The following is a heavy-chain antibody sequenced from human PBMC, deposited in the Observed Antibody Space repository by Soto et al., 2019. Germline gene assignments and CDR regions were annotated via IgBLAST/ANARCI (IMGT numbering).Heavy chain of an antibody. J-gene: IGHJ4*02. Sequence: QITLKESGPTLVKPTQTLTLTCTFSGFSLSTSGVGVGWIRQPPGKALEWLALIYWNDDKRYSPSLKSRLTITKDTSKNQVVLTMTNMDPVDTATYYCALRGRGIVQNAHATVVGAPDYWGQGTLVTVSS. D-gene: IGHD1-26*01. CDR3: ALRGRGIVQNAHATVVGAPDY. CDR1: GFSLSTSGVG. CDR2: IYWNDDK. V-gene: IGHV2-5*01.